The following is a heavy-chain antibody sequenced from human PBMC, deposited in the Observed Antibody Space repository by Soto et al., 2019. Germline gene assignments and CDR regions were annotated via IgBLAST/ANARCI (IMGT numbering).Heavy chain of an antibody. Sequence: GGSLRLSCAASGFTFSSYAMSWVRQAPGKGLEWVSAISGSGGSTYYADSVKGRFTISRDNSKNTLYLQMNSLRAEDTAVYYCAKGRWPPIAVAGNWFDPWGQGTLVTVSS. D-gene: IGHD6-19*01. CDR2: ISGSGGST. J-gene: IGHJ5*02. V-gene: IGHV3-23*01. CDR3: AKGRWPPIAVAGNWFDP. CDR1: GFTFSSYA.